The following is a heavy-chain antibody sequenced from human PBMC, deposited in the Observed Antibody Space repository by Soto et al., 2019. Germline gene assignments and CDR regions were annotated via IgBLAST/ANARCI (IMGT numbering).Heavy chain of an antibody. J-gene: IGHJ1*01. Sequence: QVQLVQSGAEVKKPGASVKVACKASGYKFTTYFIHRVRQAPGQGLEWMGMIHPSGDTGYGQKFRDRVTMTIDTSTTTAYMELRNLTSEDTAIYFSVRGYCTTTPCSGDFQHWGQGTLVTVSS. CDR3: VRGYCTTTPCSGDFQH. CDR2: IHPSGDT. CDR1: GYKFTTYF. D-gene: IGHD2-8*01. V-gene: IGHV1-46*01.